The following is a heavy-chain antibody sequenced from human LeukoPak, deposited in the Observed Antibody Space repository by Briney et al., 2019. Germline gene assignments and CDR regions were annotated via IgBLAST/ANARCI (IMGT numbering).Heavy chain of an antibody. D-gene: IGHD2-15*01. Sequence: PGGSLRLSCAASGFTFSNAWMSWVRQAPGKGLEWVGRIKSKTDGGTTDYAAPVKGRFTISRDDSKNTLYLQMNSLKTEVTAVYYCTTAAVVVVAATQGTYFDYWGQGTLVTVSS. CDR2: IKSKTDGGTT. CDR1: GFTFSNAW. V-gene: IGHV3-15*01. J-gene: IGHJ4*02. CDR3: TTAAVVVVAATQGTYFDY.